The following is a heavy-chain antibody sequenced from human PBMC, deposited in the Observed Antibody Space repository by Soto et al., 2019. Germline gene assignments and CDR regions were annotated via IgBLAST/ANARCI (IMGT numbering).Heavy chain of an antibody. D-gene: IGHD4-4*01. CDR2: IYYSVTT. V-gene: IGHV4-30-4*01. CDR1: GGSISSGDYY. CDR3: AREFIQPATVTTGYFDY. J-gene: IGHJ4*02. Sequence: TLSLTCTVSGGSISSGDYYWSWIRQPPGKGLEWIGYIYYSVTTYYNPSLKSRVTISVDTSKNQFSLKLSSVTAADTALYYCAREFIQPATVTTGYFDYWGQGTLVTVSS.